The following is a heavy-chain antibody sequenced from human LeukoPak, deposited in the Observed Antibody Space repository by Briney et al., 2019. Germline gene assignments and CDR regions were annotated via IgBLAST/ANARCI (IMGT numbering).Heavy chain of an antibody. D-gene: IGHD2-2*01. J-gene: IGHJ4*02. CDR3: AKGLVPAAVSALDY. CDR2: ISGSGGST. Sequence: PGGSLRLSCAASGFTFSSYAMSWVRQAPGKGLEWVSAISGSGGSTYYADSVKGRFTISRDNSKNMLYLQMNSLRAEDTAVCHCAKGLVPAAVSALDYWGQGTLVTVSS. V-gene: IGHV3-23*01. CDR1: GFTFSSYA.